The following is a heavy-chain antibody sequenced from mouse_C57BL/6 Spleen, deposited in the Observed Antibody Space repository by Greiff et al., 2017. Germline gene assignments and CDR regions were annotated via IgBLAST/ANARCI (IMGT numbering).Heavy chain of an antibody. CDR1: GYTFTDYY. D-gene: IGHD2-2*01. V-gene: IGHV1-18*01. CDR2: INPNNGGT. Sequence: VQLKQPGPELVKPGASVKIPCKASGYTFTDYYMDWVKQSHGKSLEWIGDINPNNGGTNYNQKFKGKATLTVDKSSSTAYMELRSLTSEDTAVYYCARSVGYEVGYADWGQGTLVSVST. CDR3: ARSVGYEVGYAD. J-gene: IGHJ3*01.